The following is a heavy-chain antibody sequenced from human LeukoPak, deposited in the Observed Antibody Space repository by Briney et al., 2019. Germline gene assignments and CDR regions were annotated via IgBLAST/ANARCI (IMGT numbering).Heavy chain of an antibody. V-gene: IGHV4-39*01. J-gene: IGHJ4*02. Sequence: SETLSLTCTVSGGSISSSSYYWGWIRQPPGKELEWIGSIYDSGSTYYNPSLKSRVTISIDTSKNQFSLKLSSVTAADTAVYYCRIRKGGIAVAPIDYWGQGTLVTVSS. CDR3: RIRKGGIAVAPIDY. D-gene: IGHD6-19*01. CDR1: GGSISSSSYY. CDR2: IYDSGST.